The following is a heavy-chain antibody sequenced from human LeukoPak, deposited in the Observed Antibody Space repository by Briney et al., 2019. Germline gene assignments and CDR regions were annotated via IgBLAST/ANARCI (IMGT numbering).Heavy chain of an antibody. V-gene: IGHV1-18*01. CDR2: ISGYNGNT. CDR1: GYTFTSYG. CDR3: ARDAREVLLWFGEFSP. J-gene: IGHJ5*02. D-gene: IGHD3-10*01. Sequence: ASVKVSCKASGYTFTSYGISWVRQAPGQGLEWMGWISGYNGNTKYAQKLQGRVTMTTDTSTSTAYMELRSLRSDDTAVYYRARDAREVLLWFGEFSPWGQGTLVTVSS.